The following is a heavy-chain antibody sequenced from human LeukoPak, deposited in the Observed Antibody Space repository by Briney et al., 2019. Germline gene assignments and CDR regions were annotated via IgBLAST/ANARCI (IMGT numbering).Heavy chain of an antibody. CDR1: GFTVSSNY. D-gene: IGHD3-22*01. Sequence: GGSLRLTCAASGFTVSSNYMSWVRQAPGKGLEWISVTYSGGSTYYADSVKGRFTISRDNSKNTLYLQMNSLRAEDTAVYYCASTTYYYDSSGYFDYWGQGTLVTVSS. CDR2: TYSGGST. V-gene: IGHV3-53*01. CDR3: ASTTYYYDSSGYFDY. J-gene: IGHJ4*02.